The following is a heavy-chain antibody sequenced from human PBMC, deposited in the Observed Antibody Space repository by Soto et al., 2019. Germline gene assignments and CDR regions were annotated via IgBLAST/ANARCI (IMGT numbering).Heavy chain of an antibody. CDR3: ARDLGTGWYLDY. D-gene: IGHD6-19*01. V-gene: IGHV4-59*01. CDR2: IYYSGST. CDR1: GGSISSFY. J-gene: IGHJ4*02. Sequence: SETLSLTCSVSGGSISSFYWSWIRQPPGKGLEWIGYIYYSGSTNYNPSLKSRVTISLDTSRNQFSLKLSSVTAADTAMYYCARDLGTGWYLDYWGPRTLVIVSS.